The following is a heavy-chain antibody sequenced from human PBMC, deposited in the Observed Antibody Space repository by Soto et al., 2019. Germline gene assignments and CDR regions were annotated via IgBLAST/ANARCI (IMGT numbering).Heavy chain of an antibody. Sequence: EVQLLESGGGLVQPVGSLRLSCAASGFTFSSYAMSWVRQAPGKGLEWVSAISGSGGSTYYADSVKGRFTISRDNSKNTLYLQMNSLRAEDTAVYYCAKDRGGYCSGGSCYWVGAFDIWGQGTMVTVSS. D-gene: IGHD2-15*01. V-gene: IGHV3-23*01. CDR1: GFTFSSYA. CDR2: ISGSGGST. CDR3: AKDRGGYCSGGSCYWVGAFDI. J-gene: IGHJ3*02.